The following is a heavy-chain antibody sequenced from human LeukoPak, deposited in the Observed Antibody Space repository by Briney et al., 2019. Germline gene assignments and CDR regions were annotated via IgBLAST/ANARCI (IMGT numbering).Heavy chain of an antibody. J-gene: IGHJ4*02. Sequence: ASVKLSCTASGYSFTNYAISWVRQAPGQGLEWMGWLNTYSGNTDYAQKFQGRVTMTTDTSTSTVFMVMRSLRSGDTAVYVCARDRDTGYDCGYWGQGTLVTVSS. D-gene: IGHD5-12*01. V-gene: IGHV1-18*04. CDR3: ARDRDTGYDCGY. CDR1: GYSFTNYA. CDR2: LNTYSGNT.